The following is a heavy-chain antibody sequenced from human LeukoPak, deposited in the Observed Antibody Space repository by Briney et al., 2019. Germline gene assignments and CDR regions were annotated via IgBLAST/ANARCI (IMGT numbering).Heavy chain of an antibody. CDR3: ARTRYFDWFIFDY. J-gene: IGHJ4*02. CDR1: GFTVSSNY. D-gene: IGHD3-9*01. CDR2: IYSGGTT. V-gene: IGHV3-53*01. Sequence: GGSLRLSCAASGFTVSSNYMSWVRQAPGKGLEWVSVIYSGGTTYYADSVKGRFTISRDNSKNTLYLQMNSLRAEDTAVYYCARTRYFDWFIFDYWGQGTLVTVSS.